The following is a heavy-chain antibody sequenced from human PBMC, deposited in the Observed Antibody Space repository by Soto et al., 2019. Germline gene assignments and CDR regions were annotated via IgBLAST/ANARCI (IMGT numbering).Heavy chain of an antibody. Sequence: SETLSLTCTVSGGSISSGGYYWSWIRQHPGEGLEWIGFIYYSGRTYYNPSLKSRVTISVDTSKNHFSLKLSSVTAADTAVYYCARSRFTMVTTVVRGYYGMDVWGQGTTVTVSS. J-gene: IGHJ6*02. V-gene: IGHV4-31*03. CDR2: IYYSGRT. CDR3: ARSRFTMVTTVVRGYYGMDV. CDR1: GGSISSGGYY. D-gene: IGHD3-10*01.